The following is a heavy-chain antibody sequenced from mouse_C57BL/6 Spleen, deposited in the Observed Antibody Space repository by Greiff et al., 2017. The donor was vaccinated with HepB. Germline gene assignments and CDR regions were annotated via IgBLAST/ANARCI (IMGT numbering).Heavy chain of an antibody. Sequence: VQRVESGAELAKPGASVKLSCKASGYTFTSYWMHWVKQRPGQGLEWIGYINPSSGYTKYNQKFKDKATLTADKSSSTAYMQLSSLTYEDSAVYYCARSNPNYAMDYWGQGTSVTVSS. CDR3: ARSNPNYAMDY. CDR2: INPSSGYT. V-gene: IGHV1-7*01. J-gene: IGHJ4*01. CDR1: GYTFTSYW.